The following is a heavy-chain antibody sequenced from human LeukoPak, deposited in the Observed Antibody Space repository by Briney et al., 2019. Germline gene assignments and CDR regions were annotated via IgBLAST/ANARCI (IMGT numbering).Heavy chain of an antibody. D-gene: IGHD6-13*01. V-gene: IGHV4-59*01. J-gene: IGHJ4*02. CDR2: MYNSGST. CDR3: ATSIGAAGCFDY. CDR1: GCSISSYY. Sequence: MSSETLSLTCTVSGCSISSYYWSWIRQPPGKGLEWIGYMYNSGSTNYNPSLQSRVAISVDTSKNQFSLKLSSVTAADTAVYYCATSIGAAGCFDYWGQGILVTVSS.